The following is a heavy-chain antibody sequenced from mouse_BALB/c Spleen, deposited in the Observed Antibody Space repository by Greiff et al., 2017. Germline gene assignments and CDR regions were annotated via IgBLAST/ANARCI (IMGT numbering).Heavy chain of an antibody. V-gene: IGHV5-4*02. D-gene: IGHD1-2*01. J-gene: IGHJ4*01. Sequence: EVKLMESGGGLVKPGGSLKLSCAASGFTFSDYYMYWVRQTPEKRLEWVATISDGGSYTYYPDSVKGRFTISRDNAKNNLYLQMSSLKSEDTAMYYCARDPQITTAYLYAMDYWGQGTSVTVSS. CDR1: GFTFSDYY. CDR3: ARDPQITTAYLYAMDY. CDR2: ISDGGSYT.